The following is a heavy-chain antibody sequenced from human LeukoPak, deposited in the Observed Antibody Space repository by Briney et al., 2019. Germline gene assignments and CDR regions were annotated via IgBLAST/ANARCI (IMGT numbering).Heavy chain of an antibody. V-gene: IGHV3-33*01. CDR3: ARDLGNIRYHLDL. D-gene: IGHD2-2*01. CDR1: GFTLSNYG. J-gene: IGHJ4*02. Sequence: PGGSLRLSCEASGFTLSNYGIHWLRQAPGKGLEWVAVIWYDGSNRYYADSVQGRFSISRDNAKVYLQMNSLRAEDTAVYYCARDLGNIRYHLDLWGQGTLVTVSS. CDR2: IWYDGSNR.